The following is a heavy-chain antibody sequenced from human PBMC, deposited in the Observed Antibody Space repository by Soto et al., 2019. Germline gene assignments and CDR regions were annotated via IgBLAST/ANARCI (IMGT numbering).Heavy chain of an antibody. CDR2: IYYSGST. Sequence: SEILSLTCTVSGGSISSYYWSWIRQPPGKGLEWIGYIYYSGSTNYNPSLKSRVTISVDTSKNQFSLKLSSVTAADTAVYYCASSNIAAAGFYYYGMDVWGRGTTVTVS. CDR1: GGSISSYY. D-gene: IGHD6-13*01. V-gene: IGHV4-59*01. CDR3: ASSNIAAAGFYYYGMDV. J-gene: IGHJ6*02.